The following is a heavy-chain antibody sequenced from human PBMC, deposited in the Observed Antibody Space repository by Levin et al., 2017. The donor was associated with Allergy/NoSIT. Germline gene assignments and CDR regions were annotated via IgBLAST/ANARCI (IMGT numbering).Heavy chain of an antibody. CDR2: ISGSGEKT. J-gene: IGHJ3*01. Sequence: GASVKVSCAASGFTFSNYAMSWVRQAPGKGLEWVSSISGSGEKTFYADSVKGRFTISRDNSKNTMYLQMNSLRAEDTAMYYCAKEEASRLADAFDVWGQGTMVTVSS. CDR1: GFTFSNYA. CDR3: AKEEASRLADAFDV. V-gene: IGHV3-23*01. D-gene: IGHD3-9*01.